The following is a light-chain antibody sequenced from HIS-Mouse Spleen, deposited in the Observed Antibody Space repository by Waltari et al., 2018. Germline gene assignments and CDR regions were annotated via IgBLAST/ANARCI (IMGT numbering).Light chain of an antibody. J-gene: IGLJ3*02. CDR2: SNN. CDR1: SPNIGSNT. CDR3: CSYAGSSTWV. Sequence: QSVLTQPPSASGTPGQRVTISCSGSSPNIGSNTVNWYQTLPGTAPKLLIYSNNQRPSGVPDRFSGSKSGNTASLTISGLQAEDEADYYCCSYAGSSTWVFGGGTKLTVL. V-gene: IGLV1-44*01.